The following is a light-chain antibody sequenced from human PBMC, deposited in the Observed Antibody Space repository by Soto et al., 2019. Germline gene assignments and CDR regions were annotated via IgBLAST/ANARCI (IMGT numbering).Light chain of an antibody. J-gene: IGLJ1*01. CDR1: SSDVGGYNF. CDR3: CSYADTYYV. CDR2: DVN. Sequence: QSALTQPRSVSGSPGQSVTISCTGTSSDVGGYNFVSWYQQHPGKAPKLMIYDVNKRPSGVPDRFSGSKSGNTASLTISGLQAEDEADYYCCSYADTYYVFGTGTKLTVL. V-gene: IGLV2-11*01.